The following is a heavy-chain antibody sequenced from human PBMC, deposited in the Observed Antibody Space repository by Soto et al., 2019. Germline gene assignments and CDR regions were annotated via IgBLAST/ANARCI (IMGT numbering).Heavy chain of an antibody. D-gene: IGHD3-16*01. V-gene: IGHV1-69*17. CDR1: GDTFNSYV. J-gene: IGHJ4*02. Sequence: QVQLVQSGAEVKRPGSSVKVSCESSGDTFNSYVISWVRQAPGQGLEWMGGIIPIIGVTHYAQKFQGRVTVSALRSTGTAYMEFTKLGVEDTALYYCAGESLGAKGADHWGQGTLVTVSS. CDR3: AGESLGAKGADH. CDR2: IIPIIGVT.